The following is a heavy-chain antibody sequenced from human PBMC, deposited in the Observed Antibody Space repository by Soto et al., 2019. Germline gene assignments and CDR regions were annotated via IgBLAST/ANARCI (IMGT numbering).Heavy chain of an antibody. CDR1: GGSISSSKW. J-gene: IGHJ2*01. V-gene: IGHV4-4*02. CDR3: ASQDYSSSTDASFLVNGYVDV. Sequence: QMQLQESGPGLVKPSGTLSLTCGVSGGSISSSKWWTWVRQPPGKGPGWIGEIYHSGSTNYNPSRTSRVTISLDKSKNRCSLTLTSVTAADTAVYYWASQDYSSSTDASFLVNGYVDVWGRGILVTVSS. CDR2: IYHSGST. D-gene: IGHD6-6*01.